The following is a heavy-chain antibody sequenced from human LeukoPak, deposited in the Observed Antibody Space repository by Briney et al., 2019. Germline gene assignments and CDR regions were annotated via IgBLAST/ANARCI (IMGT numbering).Heavy chain of an antibody. J-gene: IGHJ5*02. CDR2: ISSSSSYI. CDR3: ARVVRAAAVNWFDP. V-gene: IGHV3-21*01. Sequence: GGSLRLSCAASGFTFSSYSMNWVRQAPGQGLEWVSSISSSSSYIYYADSVKGRFTISRDNAKNSLYLQMNSLRAEDTAVYYCARVVRAAAVNWFDPWGQGTLVTVSS. D-gene: IGHD6-13*01. CDR1: GFTFSSYS.